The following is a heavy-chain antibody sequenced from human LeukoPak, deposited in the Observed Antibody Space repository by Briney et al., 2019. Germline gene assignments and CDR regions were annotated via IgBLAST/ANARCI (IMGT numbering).Heavy chain of an antibody. D-gene: IGHD1-26*01. V-gene: IGHV4-59*01. Sequence: PSETLSLTCSVSGGSISSYYWSWIRQPPGKGLEWIGYIYYSGRTSYNPSLKSRVTISVDTSKNQFSLKLSSVTAADTAVYYCARDRSGSYPDWGQGTLVTVSS. CDR1: GGSISSYY. J-gene: IGHJ1*01. CDR2: IYYSGRT. CDR3: ARDRSGSYPD.